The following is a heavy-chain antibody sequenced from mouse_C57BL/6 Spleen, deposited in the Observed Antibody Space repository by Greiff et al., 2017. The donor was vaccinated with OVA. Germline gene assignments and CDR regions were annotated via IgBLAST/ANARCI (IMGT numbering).Heavy chain of an antibody. V-gene: IGHV14-3*01. CDR3: ARWLLRFYWYFDV. CDR2: IDPANGNT. J-gene: IGHJ1*03. CDR1: GFNIKNTY. Sequence: VQLQQSVAELVRPGASVKLSCTASGFNIKNTYMHWVKQRPEQGLEWIGRIDPANGNTNYDPKFQGKATITADTSSNTAYMQLSSLTSEDTAIYYCARWLLRFYWYFDVWGTGTTVTVSS. D-gene: IGHD2-3*01.